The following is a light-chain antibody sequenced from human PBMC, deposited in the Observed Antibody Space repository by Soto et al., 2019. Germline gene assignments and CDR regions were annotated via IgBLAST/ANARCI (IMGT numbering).Light chain of an antibody. CDR3: QHYTSYSEA. CDR1: QTMSSW. V-gene: IGKV1-5*03. J-gene: IGKJ1*01. CDR2: KAS. Sequence: DIQMTQSPSSLSASVGNRVTITCRASQTMSSWVAWFQQTPGKGPKLLIYKASTLKRGFPSRFSGSESGTEFTLPISSLQPDDFATYDSQHYTSYSEAFGQGTKV.